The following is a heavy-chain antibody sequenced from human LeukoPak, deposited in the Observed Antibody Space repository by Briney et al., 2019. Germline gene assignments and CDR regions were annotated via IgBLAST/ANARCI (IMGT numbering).Heavy chain of an antibody. J-gene: IGHJ4*02. V-gene: IGHV3-53*01. D-gene: IGHD3-22*01. Sequence: GGSLRLSCAASGFTVSSNYMSWVRQAPGKGLEWVSVIYSGGSTYYADSVKGRFTISRDNSENTLYLQMNSLRAEDTAVYYCARQYSTYYDSSGYYLDYWGQGTLVTVSS. CDR2: IYSGGST. CDR3: ARQYSTYYDSSGYYLDY. CDR1: GFTVSSNY.